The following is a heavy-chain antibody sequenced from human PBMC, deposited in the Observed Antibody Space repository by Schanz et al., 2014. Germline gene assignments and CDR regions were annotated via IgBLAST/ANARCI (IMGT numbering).Heavy chain of an antibody. CDR2: IKGKTDGGTR. D-gene: IGHD3-10*01. J-gene: IGHJ4*02. CDR3: TADLWFGAVWGVW. Sequence: ESGGGLVKPGGSLRLSCATSGLTFTSAWMSWVRQAPGKGLEWVGRIKGKTDGGTRDYAAPVKGRFTISTDDSKNTVYLQINSLQPEDTAVYYCTADLWFGAVWGVWWGQGTLVTVSS. V-gene: IGHV3-15*01. CDR1: GLTFTSAW.